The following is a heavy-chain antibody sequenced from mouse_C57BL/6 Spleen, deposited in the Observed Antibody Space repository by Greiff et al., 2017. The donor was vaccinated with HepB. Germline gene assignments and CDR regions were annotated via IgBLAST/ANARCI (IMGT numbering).Heavy chain of an antibody. D-gene: IGHD2-2*01. J-gene: IGHJ1*03. V-gene: IGHV2-2*01. CDR3: ARKKDGYDAWYFDV. Sequence: VQLVESGPGLVQPSQSLSITCTVSGFSLTSYGVHWVRQSPGKGLEWLGVIWSGGSTDYNAAFISRLSISKDNSKSQVFFKMNSLQADDTAIYYCARKKDGYDAWYFDVWGTGTTVTVSS. CDR2: IWSGGST. CDR1: GFSLTSYG.